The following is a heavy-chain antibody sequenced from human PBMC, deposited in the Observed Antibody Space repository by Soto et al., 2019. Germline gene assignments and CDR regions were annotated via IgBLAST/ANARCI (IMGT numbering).Heavy chain of an antibody. V-gene: IGHV3-9*01. CDR3: AKDAGFVVPAAMEEQGYFDY. J-gene: IGHJ4*02. CDR2: ISWNSGSI. D-gene: IGHD2-2*01. CDR1: GFTFDDYA. Sequence: GGSLRLSCAASGFTFDDYAMHWVRQAPGKGLEWVSGISWNSGSIGYADSVKGRFTISRDNAKNSLYLQMNSLRAEDTALYYGAKDAGFVVPAAMEEQGYFDYWGQGTLVTVSS.